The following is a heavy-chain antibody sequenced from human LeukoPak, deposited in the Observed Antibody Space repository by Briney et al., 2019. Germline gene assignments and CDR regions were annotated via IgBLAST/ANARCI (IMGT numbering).Heavy chain of an antibody. CDR1: GCTFSSYA. D-gene: IGHD3-16*02. CDR2: ISYDGSNK. CDR3: ARARIMITFGGVIVPPEGDY. J-gene: IGHJ4*02. Sequence: PGGSLRLSCAASGCTFSSYAMHWVRQAPGKGLEWVAVISYDGSNKYYADSVKGRFTISRDNSKNTLYLQMNSLRAEDTAVYYCARARIMITFGGVIVPPEGDYWGQGTLVTVSS. V-gene: IGHV3-30*01.